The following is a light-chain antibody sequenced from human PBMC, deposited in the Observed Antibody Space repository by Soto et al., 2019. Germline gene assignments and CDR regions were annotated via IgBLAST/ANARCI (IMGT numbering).Light chain of an antibody. Sequence: QSVLTQPPSVSGAPGQRVTISCTGSRSNIGAGYDVHWYQQLPGTAPKLLIYGNSNRPSGVPDRFSGSKSGTSASLAITGLQAQDESDYYRQSYDSSLKGVFLGGTQVTVL. V-gene: IGLV1-40*01. J-gene: IGLJ3*02. CDR1: RSNIGAGYD. CDR2: GNS. CDR3: QSYDSSLKGV.